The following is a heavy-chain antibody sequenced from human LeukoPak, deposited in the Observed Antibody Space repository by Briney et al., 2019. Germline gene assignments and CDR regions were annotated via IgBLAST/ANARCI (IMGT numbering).Heavy chain of an antibody. CDR3: AKGIFGVIHNGIDV. CDR1: GFTFPTYS. V-gene: IGHV3-23*01. CDR2: INAAGDDM. Sequence: GGSLRLSCVASGFTFPTYSMAWVRQAPGKGLDWVSSINAAGDDMYYADSVKGRFSISRDNLKNTLYLQMHSLRTEDRAIYYCAKGIFGVIHNGIDVWGQGTAVTVSS. J-gene: IGHJ6*02. D-gene: IGHD3-3*01.